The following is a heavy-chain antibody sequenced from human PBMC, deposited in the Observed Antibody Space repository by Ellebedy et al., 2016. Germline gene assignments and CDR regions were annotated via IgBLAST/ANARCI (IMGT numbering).Heavy chain of an antibody. CDR2: ISSTATYI. D-gene: IGHD6-19*01. Sequence: GGSLRLSCGGSGFSFRNSWMTWIRQAAGEGLEWVSSISSTATYIYYAGSVKGRFTISRDNAKNSLYLQMDSLRTEDTAVYYCASRAMAVAGTDPPRDYYYGMDVWGQGTTVTVSS. V-gene: IGHV3-21*01. CDR3: ASRAMAVAGTDPPRDYYYGMDV. J-gene: IGHJ6*02. CDR1: GFSFRNSW.